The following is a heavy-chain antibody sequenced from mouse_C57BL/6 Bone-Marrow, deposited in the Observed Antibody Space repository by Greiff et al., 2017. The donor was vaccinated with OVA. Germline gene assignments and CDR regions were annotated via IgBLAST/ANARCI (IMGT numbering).Heavy chain of an antibody. D-gene: IGHD1-1*01. CDR3: ASQLRYFDY. CDR1: GYTFTDYY. J-gene: IGHJ2*01. CDR2: INPNNGGT. V-gene: IGHV1-26*01. Sequence: DVQLQQSGPELVKPGASVKISCKASGYTFTDYYMNWVKQSHGKSLEWIGDINPNNGGTSYNQKFKGKATLTVDKSSSTAYMELRSLTSEDSAVYYCASQLRYFDYWGQGTTLTVSS.